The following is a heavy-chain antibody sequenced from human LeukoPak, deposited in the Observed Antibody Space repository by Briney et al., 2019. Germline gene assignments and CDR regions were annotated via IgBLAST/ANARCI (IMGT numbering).Heavy chain of an antibody. D-gene: IGHD2-2*02. Sequence: ASVTVSCEASGYTFTSYDINWVRQAAGQGLEWMGWMNPYSGNTGYAQKFQGRVTMTGSTSISTAYMELGSLTSEDTAVYYCTRGSQNCASASCYNFWGQGTLVTVSS. V-gene: IGHV1-8*01. CDR1: GYTFTSYD. CDR3: TRGSQNCASASCYNF. CDR2: MNPYSGNT. J-gene: IGHJ4*02.